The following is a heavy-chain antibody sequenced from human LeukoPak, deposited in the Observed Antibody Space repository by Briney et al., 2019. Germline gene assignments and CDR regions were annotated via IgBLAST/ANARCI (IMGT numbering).Heavy chain of an antibody. CDR3: ARGLAQSPAGFDY. V-gene: IGHV4-34*01. CDR1: VGSFSGYY. J-gene: IGHJ4*02. Sequence: PSETLSLTCAVYVGSFSGYYWSWVRQPPGKGLEWIGEINHSGSTNYNPSLKSGVTISVDTSKNQFSLELSSVTAADTAVYYCARGLAQSPAGFDYWGQGTLLTVSS. CDR2: INHSGST. D-gene: IGHD6-19*01.